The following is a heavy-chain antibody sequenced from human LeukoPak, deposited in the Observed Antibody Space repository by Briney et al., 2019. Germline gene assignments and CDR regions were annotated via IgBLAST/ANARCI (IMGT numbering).Heavy chain of an antibody. J-gene: IGHJ4*02. Sequence: PSETLSLTCTVSGGSISSSSYYWGWIRQPPGKGLEWIGSIYYSGSTYYNPSLKSRVTISVDTSKNQFSLKLSSVTAADTAVYYCARRYDFWSGYPPPLDYWGQGTLVTVSS. D-gene: IGHD3-3*01. CDR1: GGSISSSSYY. CDR3: ARRYDFWSGYPPPLDY. V-gene: IGHV4-39*01. CDR2: IYYSGST.